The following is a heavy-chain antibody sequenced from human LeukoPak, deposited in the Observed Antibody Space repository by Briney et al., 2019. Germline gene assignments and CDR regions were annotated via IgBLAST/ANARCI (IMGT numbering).Heavy chain of an antibody. Sequence: ASVKVSCKASGYTFTGYYMHWVRQAPGQGPEWMGWINPNSGGTNYAQKFQGRVTMTRDMSISIAYMELRRLRSDDTAVYYCARGPGEDIVHEEYWGQGTLVTVSS. D-gene: IGHD5-12*01. CDR3: ARGPGEDIVHEEY. J-gene: IGHJ4*02. V-gene: IGHV1-2*02. CDR1: GYTFTGYY. CDR2: INPNSGGT.